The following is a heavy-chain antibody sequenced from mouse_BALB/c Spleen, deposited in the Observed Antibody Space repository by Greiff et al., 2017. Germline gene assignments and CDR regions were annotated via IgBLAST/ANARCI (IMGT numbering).Heavy chain of an antibody. CDR1: GFSLSRYS. CDR2: LWGGGST. Sequence: VKLMESGPGLVAPSQSLSITCTVSGFSLSRYSVHWVRQPPGKGLEWLGMLWGGGSTDYNSALKSRLSISKDNSKSQVFLKMNSLQTDDTAMYYCASPVILLGYAMDYWGQGTSVTVSS. V-gene: IGHV2-6-4*01. D-gene: IGHD1-2*01. CDR3: ASPVILLGYAMDY. J-gene: IGHJ4*01.